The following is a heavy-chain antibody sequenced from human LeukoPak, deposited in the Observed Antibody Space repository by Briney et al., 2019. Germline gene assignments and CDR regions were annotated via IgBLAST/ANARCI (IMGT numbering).Heavy chain of an antibody. V-gene: IGHV4-39*07. Sequence: LETLSLTCTVSGGSVSSSHYWGWIRQPPGKGLEWIGSIYYGGSTYYNASLRSRVTTSVDTSKNQFSLKLSSVTAADTAVYYCAKSTYYYDTFVNAFDFWGQGTVVTVSS. CDR2: IYYGGST. CDR3: AKSTYYYDTFVNAFDF. J-gene: IGHJ3*01. D-gene: IGHD3-22*01. CDR1: GGSVSSSHY.